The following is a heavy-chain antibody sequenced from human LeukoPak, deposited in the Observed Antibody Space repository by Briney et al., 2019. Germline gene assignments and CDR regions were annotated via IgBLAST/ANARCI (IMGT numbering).Heavy chain of an antibody. CDR1: GYTFTGYY. D-gene: IGHD3-10*01. V-gene: IGHV1-2*04. CDR3: AREWAPDYGSGSYAFDT. J-gene: IGHJ3*02. CDR2: INPNSGGT. Sequence: GASVKVSCKASGYTFTGYYMHWVRQAPGQGLEWMGWINPNSGGTNYAQKFQGWVTMTRDTSISTAYMELSRLRSDDTAVYYCAREWAPDYGSGSYAFDTWGQGTMVTVSS.